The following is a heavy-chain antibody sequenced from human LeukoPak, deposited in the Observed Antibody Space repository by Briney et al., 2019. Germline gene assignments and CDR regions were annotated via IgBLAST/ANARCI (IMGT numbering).Heavy chain of an antibody. CDR2: IYYSGST. CDR1: GDSINTHY. D-gene: IGHD3-22*01. V-gene: IGHV4-59*11. J-gene: IGHJ5*02. CDR3: ARDRHYYETNGSPLGWFDP. Sequence: SETLSLTCTVSGDSINTHYWSWIRQPPGKGLEWIGYIYYSGSTNYNPSLKSRVSISVDTSKNQFSLQLTSVTAADTAVYYCARDRHYYETNGSPLGWFDPWGQGTLVTVSS.